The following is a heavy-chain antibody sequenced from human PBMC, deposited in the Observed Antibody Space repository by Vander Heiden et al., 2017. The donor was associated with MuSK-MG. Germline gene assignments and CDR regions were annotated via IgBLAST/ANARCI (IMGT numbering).Heavy chain of an antibody. J-gene: IGHJ3*02. Sequence: QVQLVQSGAEVKKPGASVKLSCKASGYTFSSYGISWVRQAPGQGLEWMGWISPYNGDTSYEQKCQGRVTMTTDASTTTADMELGSLKSEEKAVYYCAREEMLNDGDYAAAFDIWGQGTMVTVSS. V-gene: IGHV1-18*01. CDR3: AREEMLNDGDYAAAFDI. CDR1: GYTFSSYG. CDR2: ISPYNGDT. D-gene: IGHD2-21*02.